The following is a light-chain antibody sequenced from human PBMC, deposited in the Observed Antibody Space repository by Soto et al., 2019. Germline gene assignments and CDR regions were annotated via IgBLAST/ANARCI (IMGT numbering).Light chain of an antibody. J-gene: IGLJ2*01. Sequence: QSALTQPASVSGSPGQSITIPCTGTSSDVGGYNFVSWYQQYPGKAPKLMIYDVTNRPSGVSNRFSASKSGNTASLTISGLQAEDEANYYCCSYTSSSTLVVFGGGTKLTVL. CDR2: DVT. V-gene: IGLV2-14*01. CDR3: CSYTSSSTLVV. CDR1: SSDVGGYNF.